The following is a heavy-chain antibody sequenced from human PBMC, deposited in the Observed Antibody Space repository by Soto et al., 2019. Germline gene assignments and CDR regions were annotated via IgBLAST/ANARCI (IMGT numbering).Heavy chain of an antibody. CDR1: GFTFSSYA. J-gene: IGHJ4*02. CDR2: ISGSGGST. CDR3: AKVGDFWSGIPKWYFDY. D-gene: IGHD3-3*01. V-gene: IGHV3-23*01. Sequence: GGSLRLSCAASGFTFSSYAMSWVRQAPGKGLEWVSAISGSGGSTYYADSVKGRFTISRDNSKNTLYLQMNSLRAEDTAVYYCAKVGDFWSGIPKWYFDYWGQGTLVTVSS.